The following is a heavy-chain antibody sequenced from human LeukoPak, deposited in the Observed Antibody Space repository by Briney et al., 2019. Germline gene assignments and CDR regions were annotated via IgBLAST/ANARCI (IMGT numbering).Heavy chain of an antibody. J-gene: IGHJ4*02. V-gene: IGHV4-38-2*02. D-gene: IGHD2-2*01. CDR3: ARSGSSTSWVYFDY. CDR1: GYSISSGYY. CDR2: IYHSGST. Sequence: SETLSLTCTVSGYSISSGYYWGWIRQPPGKGLEWIGSIYHSGSTYYNPSLKSRVTISVDTSKNQFSRKLSSVTAADTAVYYCARSGSSTSWVYFDYWGQGTLVTVSS.